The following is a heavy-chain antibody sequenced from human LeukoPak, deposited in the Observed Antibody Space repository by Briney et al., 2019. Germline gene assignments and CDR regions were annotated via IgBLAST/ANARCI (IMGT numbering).Heavy chain of an antibody. J-gene: IGHJ4*02. CDR2: ICNSGT. V-gene: IGHV4-59*02. D-gene: IGHD2-8*01. CDR1: GYSVNYDY. CDR3: ARVDPNGYSDY. Sequence: SETLSLTCTVSGYSVNYDYWSWIRQPPGKGLQWIGYICNSGTIYNPSLKNRVTISLDTSKNQFSLKVSSVTAADTAVYYSARVDPNGYSDYWGQGTLVTVSS.